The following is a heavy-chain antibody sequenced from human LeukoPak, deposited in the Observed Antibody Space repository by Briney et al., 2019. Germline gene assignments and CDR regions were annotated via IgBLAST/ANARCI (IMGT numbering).Heavy chain of an antibody. CDR1: GGSISSYY. Sequence: SETLSLTCTVSGGSISSYYWGWIRQPPGKGPEWIGYIYYSGSTNYNPSLKSRVTISVDTSKNQFSLKLSSVTAADTAVYYCARDRWYCSGGSCGLDYWGQGTLVTVSS. J-gene: IGHJ4*02. CDR2: IYYSGST. D-gene: IGHD2-15*01. V-gene: IGHV4-59*01. CDR3: ARDRWYCSGGSCGLDY.